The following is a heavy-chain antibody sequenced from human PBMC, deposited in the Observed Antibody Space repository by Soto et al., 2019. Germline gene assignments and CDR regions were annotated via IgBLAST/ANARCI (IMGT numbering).Heavy chain of an antibody. CDR1: GGTFSSYA. CDR2: IIPIFGTA. D-gene: IGHD1-26*01. J-gene: IGHJ3*02. CDR3: ARSKWELRWDDAFDI. V-gene: IGHV1-69*13. Sequence: SVKVSCKASGGTFSSYAISWVRQAPGQGLEWMGGIIPIFGTANYAQKFQGRVTITADESTSTAYMELSSLRSEDTAVYYCARSKWELRWDDAFDIWGQGTMVTVSS.